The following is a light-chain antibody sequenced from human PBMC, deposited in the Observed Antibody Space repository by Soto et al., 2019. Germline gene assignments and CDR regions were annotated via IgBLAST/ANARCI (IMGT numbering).Light chain of an antibody. CDR1: QTTAMY. V-gene: IGKV1-39*01. CDR2: TTS. Sequence: DIQMTQSPSSLSASVGDRVTITCRASQTTAMYVNWFQQKPGKAPKPPIYTTSSLQSGVPPRFSGSGSETDFTLTISRLQPEDSATYYCQQSFTTPYTFGQGTKLEIK. J-gene: IGKJ2*01. CDR3: QQSFTTPYT.